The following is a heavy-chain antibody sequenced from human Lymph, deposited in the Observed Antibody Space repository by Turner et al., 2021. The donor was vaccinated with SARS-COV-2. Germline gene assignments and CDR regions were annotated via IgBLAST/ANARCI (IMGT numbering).Heavy chain of an antibody. J-gene: IGHJ3*02. D-gene: IGHD1-26*01. CDR3: ARGSGSYLSAFDI. V-gene: IGHV3-30*04. Sequence: QVQLVESGGGVVPPGRSLRLSCAASGFTFSTYAIHWVRQAPGKGLEWVAVISYDGFNKYYSDSVKGQFTISRDNSKNTLYLQMSSLRAEDTAVYYCARGSGSYLSAFDIWGQGTMVTVSS. CDR2: ISYDGFNK. CDR1: GFTFSTYA.